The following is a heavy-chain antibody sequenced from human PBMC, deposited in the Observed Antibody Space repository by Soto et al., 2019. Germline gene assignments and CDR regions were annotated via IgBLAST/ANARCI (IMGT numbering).Heavy chain of an antibody. Sequence: QVQLVQSGAEVKKPGSSVKVSCKASGGTFSSYAISWVRQSPGQGLEWMGGIIPIFCTANYAQKFQGRVTITADESTSTAYTELSSLRSEDTAVYYCARVSETHYGMDVWCQGTTVTVSS. J-gene: IGHJ6*02. CDR3: ARVSETHYGMDV. CDR2: IIPIFCTA. D-gene: IGHD3-10*01. CDR1: GGTFSSYA. V-gene: IGHV1-69*12.